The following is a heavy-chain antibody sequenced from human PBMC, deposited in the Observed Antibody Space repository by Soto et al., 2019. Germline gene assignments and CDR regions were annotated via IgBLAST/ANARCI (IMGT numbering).Heavy chain of an antibody. CDR1: GGSMSSHY. V-gene: IGHV4-59*11. CDR3: ARSGYFESSGNWLDP. D-gene: IGHD3-22*01. J-gene: IGHJ5*02. Sequence: SETLSLTFTISGGSMSSHYWSWIRQPPGKGPEWIGYIYYSGSTNFNPSLKSRVTISVDTSKKEFSLKLNSVTAADTAVYYCARSGYFESSGNWLDPWGQGTLVTVS. CDR2: IYYSGST.